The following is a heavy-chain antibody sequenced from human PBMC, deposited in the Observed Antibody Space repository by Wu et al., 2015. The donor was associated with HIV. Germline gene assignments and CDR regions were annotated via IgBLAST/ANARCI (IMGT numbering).Heavy chain of an antibody. V-gene: IGHV1-69*12. J-gene: IGHJ3*02. D-gene: IGHD3-9*01. CDR2: IIPIFGTA. CDR1: GGPFSSYA. CDR3: ATQLQILRGYYKDAFDI. Sequence: QVQLVQSGAEVKKPGSSVKVSCKSSGGPFSSYAISWVRQAPGQGLEWMGGIIPIFGTANYAQKFQGRVTITADESTSTAYMELSSLRSEDTAVYYCATQLQILRGYYKDAFDIWGQGTMVTVSS.